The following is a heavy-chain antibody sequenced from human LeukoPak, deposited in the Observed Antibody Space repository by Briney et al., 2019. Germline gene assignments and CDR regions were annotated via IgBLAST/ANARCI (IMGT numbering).Heavy chain of an antibody. J-gene: IGHJ2*01. CDR2: INHSGST. CDR1: GGSFSGYF. D-gene: IGHD3-22*01. Sequence: PSETLSLTCAVYGGSFSGYFWSWIRQPPGKGLEWIGEINHSGSTNYNPSLKSRVTISVDTSKNQFSLKLSSVTAADTAVYYCARIYYDSSGYPPDWYFDLWGRGTLVTVSS. CDR3: ARIYYDSSGYPPDWYFDL. V-gene: IGHV4-34*01.